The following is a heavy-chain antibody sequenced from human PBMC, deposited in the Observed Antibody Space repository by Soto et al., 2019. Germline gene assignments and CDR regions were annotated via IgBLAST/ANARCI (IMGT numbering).Heavy chain of an antibody. J-gene: IGHJ6*02. CDR3: ARALAAAARGYYYGMDV. V-gene: IGHV3-30-3*01. CDR2: ISYDGSDK. Sequence: QVQLVESGGGVVQPGRSLRLSCAASGFTFSSYAMHWVRQAPGKGLEWVAVISYDGSDKYYADSVKGRFTISRDNSKNTLYLQMNSLRAEDTAVYYCARALAAAARGYYYGMDVWGQGTTVTVSS. D-gene: IGHD6-13*01. CDR1: GFTFSSYA.